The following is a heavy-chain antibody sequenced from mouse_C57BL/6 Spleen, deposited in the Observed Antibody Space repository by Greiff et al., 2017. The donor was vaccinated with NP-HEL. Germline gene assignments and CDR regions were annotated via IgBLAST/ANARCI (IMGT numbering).Heavy chain of an antibody. CDR2: IDPSDSYT. J-gene: IGHJ4*01. V-gene: IGHV1-50*01. D-gene: IGHD3-2*02. CDR1: GYTFTSYW. Sequence: QVQLQQPGAELVKPGASVKLSCKASGYTFTSYWLQWVKQRPGQGLEWIGEIDPSDSYTNYNQKFKGKATLTVDTSSSTAYMQLSSLTSEDSAVYYCAKQATWNRGNYYAMDYWGQGTSGTVSS. CDR3: AKQATWNRGNYYAMDY.